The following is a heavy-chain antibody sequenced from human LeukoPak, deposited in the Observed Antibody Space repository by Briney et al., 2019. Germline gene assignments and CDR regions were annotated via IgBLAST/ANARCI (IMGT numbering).Heavy chain of an antibody. CDR1: GGTSSSYA. J-gene: IGHJ4*02. Sequence: ASVKVSCKASGGTSSSYAISWVRQAPGQGLEWMGGIIPIFGTANYAQKFQGRVTITADKSTSTAYMELSSLRSEDTAVYYCAILSGYSYGYMGYWGQGTLVTVSS. CDR3: AILSGYSYGYMGY. V-gene: IGHV1-69*06. CDR2: IIPIFGTA. D-gene: IGHD5-18*01.